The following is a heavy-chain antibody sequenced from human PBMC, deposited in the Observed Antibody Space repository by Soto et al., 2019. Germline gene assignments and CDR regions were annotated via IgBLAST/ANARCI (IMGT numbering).Heavy chain of an antibody. J-gene: IGHJ4*02. CDR3: ARGAYFYDGRGFYFDY. Sequence: GGPLRLSYTASEFTFSSYEMNWVRQAPGKELEWASYISSSGSTISYADSVKGRLTITCDNAKHSLYLQMNRLRAADTADHYSARGAYFYDGRGFYFDYWGRGTLVTVSS. CDR1: EFTFSSYE. V-gene: IGHV3-48*03. D-gene: IGHD3-22*01. CDR2: ISSSGSTI.